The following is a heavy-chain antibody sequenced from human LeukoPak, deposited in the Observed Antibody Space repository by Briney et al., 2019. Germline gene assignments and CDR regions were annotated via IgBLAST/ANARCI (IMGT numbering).Heavy chain of an antibody. V-gene: IGHV4-61*01. CDR1: GGSVSSGSYY. Sequence: SETLSLTCTVSGGSVSSGSYYWSWIRQPPGKGLEWIGYIYYSGSTNYNPSLKSRVTISVDTSKNQFSLKLSSVTAADTAVYYCARGHRNNWFDPWGQGTLVTVSS. CDR3: ARGHRNNWFDP. J-gene: IGHJ5*02. CDR2: IYYSGST.